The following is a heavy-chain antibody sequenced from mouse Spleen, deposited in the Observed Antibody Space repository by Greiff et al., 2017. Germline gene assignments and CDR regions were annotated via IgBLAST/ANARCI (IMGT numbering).Heavy chain of an antibody. CDR1: GYTFTSYW. V-gene: IGHV1-69*01. CDR2: IDPSDSYT. Sequence: VQLQQPGAELVMPGASVKLSCKASGYTFTSYWMHWVKQRPGQGLEWIGEIDPSDSYTNYNQKFKGKATLTVDKSSSTAYMQLSSLTSEDSAVYYCARCRYYGSSLYAMDYWGQGTSVTVSS. CDR3: ARCRYYGSSLYAMDY. D-gene: IGHD1-1*01. J-gene: IGHJ4*01.